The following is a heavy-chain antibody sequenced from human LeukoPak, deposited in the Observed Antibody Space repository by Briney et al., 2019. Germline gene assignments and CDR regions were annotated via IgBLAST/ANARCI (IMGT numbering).Heavy chain of an antibody. J-gene: IGHJ4*02. CDR3: ARVYCSSTSCYLGYFDY. CDR2: MSPNSGNT. D-gene: IGHD2-2*01. Sequence: GASVKVSCKASGYTFTSYDINWVRQATGQGLEWMGWMSPNSGNTGYAQKFQGRVTITRNTSISTAYMELSSLRSEDTAVYYCARVYCSSTSCYLGYFDYWGQGTLVTVSS. V-gene: IGHV1-8*03. CDR1: GYTFTSYD.